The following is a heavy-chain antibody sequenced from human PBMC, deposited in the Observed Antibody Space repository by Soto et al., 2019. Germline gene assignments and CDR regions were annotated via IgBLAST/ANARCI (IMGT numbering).Heavy chain of an antibody. CDR2: SGGT. CDR3: ARLSAGWLDP. CDR1: VGYVSSYS. V-gene: IGHV4-59*02. J-gene: IGHJ5*02. D-gene: IGHD6-19*01. Sequence: QVQLQESGPGLVKPSETLSLTCTVSVGYVSSYSWSWIRQPPGKGLEWIGYSGGTNYNPSLKSRVTISVDTSKNQFSLNLSSVTAADTAVYYCARLSAGWLDPWGQGTLVTVAS.